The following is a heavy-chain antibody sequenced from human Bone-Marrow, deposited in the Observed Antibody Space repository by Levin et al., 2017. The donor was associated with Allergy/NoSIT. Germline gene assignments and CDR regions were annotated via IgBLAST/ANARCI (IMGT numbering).Heavy chain of an antibody. V-gene: IGHV1-2*02. Sequence: GESLKISCKASGYTFTDYYIHWVRQAPGQGLEWMGWINPNSGGTKFAQKFQGKFTMTRDTSISTAYMELSSLIFDDTAVYYCARGAWLDYWGQGVRVTVSS. D-gene: IGHD1-26*01. CDR2: INPNSGGT. CDR1: GYTFTDYY. J-gene: IGHJ4*02. CDR3: ARGAWLDY.